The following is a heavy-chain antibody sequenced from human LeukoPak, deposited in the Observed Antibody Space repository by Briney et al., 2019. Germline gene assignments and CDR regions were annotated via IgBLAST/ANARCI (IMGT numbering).Heavy chain of an antibody. CDR1: GFSLTSYW. D-gene: IGHD3-10*01. CDR3: ARDYSPSGSPIGL. J-gene: IGHJ4*02. V-gene: IGHV3-7*05. Sequence: GGSLRLSCTASGFSLTSYWMYWVRQAPGKGLEWLASVDADGSVKVYSDSVRGRFTISRDSAKGSLFLQMNSLRAEETAVYYYARDYSPSGSPIGLWGQGTLVTVSS. CDR2: VDADGSVK.